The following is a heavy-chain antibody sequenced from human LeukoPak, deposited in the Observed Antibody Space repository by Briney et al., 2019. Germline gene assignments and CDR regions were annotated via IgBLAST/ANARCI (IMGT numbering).Heavy chain of an antibody. CDR1: GFTVRSNY. CDR3: AREFRYYMDV. Sequence: GGSLRLSCVVSGFTVRSNYMAWVRQAPGKGLDWVSIIYSGGSTYYADSVKGRFTISRDESTNTVFLQMTGMTTEDTAVYYCAREFRYYMDVWGQGTTVTVSS. V-gene: IGHV3-66*02. CDR2: IYSGGST. J-gene: IGHJ6*03.